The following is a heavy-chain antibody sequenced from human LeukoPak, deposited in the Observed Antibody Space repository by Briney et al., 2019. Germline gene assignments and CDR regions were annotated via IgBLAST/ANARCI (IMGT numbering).Heavy chain of an antibody. CDR1: GGSVISSDYY. D-gene: IGHD6-6*01. CDR2: ISYRGRT. J-gene: IGHJ5*02. CDR3: VRHSSSPSGNNWFDP. Sequence: SETLSLTCTVSGGSVISSDYYWGWIRQPPGEGLGWIASISYRGRTYYNPSLKSRATTSVDTSKSQFSLKLRSVTAADTAVYYCVRHSSSPSGNNWFDPWGQGTLVTVSS. V-gene: IGHV4-39*01.